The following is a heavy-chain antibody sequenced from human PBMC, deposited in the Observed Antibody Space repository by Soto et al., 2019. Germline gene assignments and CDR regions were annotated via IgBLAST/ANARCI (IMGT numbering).Heavy chain of an antibody. J-gene: IGHJ3*02. CDR2: INPNSGDT. Sequence: ASVKVSCKASGYTFTGYYIHWVRQAPAQGLEWMGWINPNSGDTNYAQEFQGRVTLTRHTSINTAYMELSSLRSDGTAVYFCTRAGRANAFDIWGPGTTVTVSS. D-gene: IGHD1-26*01. CDR3: TRAGRANAFDI. V-gene: IGHV1-2*02. CDR1: GYTFTGYY.